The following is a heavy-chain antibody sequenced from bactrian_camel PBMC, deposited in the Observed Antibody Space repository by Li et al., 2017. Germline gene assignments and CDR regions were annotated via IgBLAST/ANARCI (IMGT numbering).Heavy chain of an antibody. CDR3: AASDVRGYFPWFKASAYDF. Sequence: QVQLVESGGGLLQPGGSLRLSCAASGFTFSSYYMSWVRQAPGKGLEWVTNIYTDGSNTLYADSVKGRFTISQDSGTVWLRMSALKPEDTAMYYCAASDVRGYFPWFKASAYDFWGQGTQVTVS. J-gene: IGHJ4*01. D-gene: IGHD5*01. CDR2: IYTDGSNT. CDR1: GFTFSSYY. V-gene: IGHV3-2*01.